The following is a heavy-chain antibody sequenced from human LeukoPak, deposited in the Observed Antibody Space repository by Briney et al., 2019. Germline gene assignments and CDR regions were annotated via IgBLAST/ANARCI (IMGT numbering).Heavy chain of an antibody. Sequence: SETLSLTCAVYGGSFSDFYCTWIRQPPGKRLEWIGEINHTGNTKYNPSLKSRVTILLETCKNQFSPKVRAVSAPDMAVYYCATTRGVITLDGYHYYIYVWGKGTTGTVSS. D-gene: IGHD3-10*01. CDR3: ATTRGVITLDGYHYYIYV. V-gene: IGHV4-34*01. CDR2: INHTGNT. CDR1: GGSFSDFY. J-gene: IGHJ6*03.